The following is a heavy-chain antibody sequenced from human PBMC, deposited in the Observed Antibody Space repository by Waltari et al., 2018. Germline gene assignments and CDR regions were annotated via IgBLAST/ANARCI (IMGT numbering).Heavy chain of an antibody. CDR1: GFSFPSYA. J-gene: IGHJ4*02. V-gene: IGHV3-23*01. D-gene: IGHD5-12*01. CDR3: VKGDGMKWLRPGND. Sequence: EVQLLESGGGLVQPGGSLRLSCAASGFSFPSYAMNWVRQAPGKGLEWVSVVSGPYNGGGSHYADSVKGRFTISRDDSKHTVYLQMTSLRVEDTAIYYCVKGDGMKWLRPGNDWGQGTRVTVSS. CDR2: VSGPYNGGGS.